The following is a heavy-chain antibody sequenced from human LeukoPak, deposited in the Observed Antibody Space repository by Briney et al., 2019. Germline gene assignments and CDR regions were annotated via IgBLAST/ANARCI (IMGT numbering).Heavy chain of an antibody. Sequence: ASVKVSCKASGYTFTGYYMHWVRQAPGQGLEWMGWINPNSGGTNYAQKFQGRVTMTRDTSISTAYMELSRLRSDGTAVYYCARVGYGDYVPDYYYYYYMDVWGKGTTVTVSS. D-gene: IGHD4-17*01. J-gene: IGHJ6*03. CDR2: INPNSGGT. CDR3: ARVGYGDYVPDYYYYYYMDV. CDR1: GYTFTGYY. V-gene: IGHV1-2*02.